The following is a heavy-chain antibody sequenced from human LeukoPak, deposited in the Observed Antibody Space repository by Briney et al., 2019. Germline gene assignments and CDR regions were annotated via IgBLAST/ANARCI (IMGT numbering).Heavy chain of an antibody. Sequence: GGSLRLSCAASGFTFSSYEMIWVRQAPGKGLEWVSYISSSGSTIYYAHSVKGRFTISRDNAKNSLYLQMSSLRAEDTAVYYCARDTTAMVDYWGQGTLVTVSS. CDR3: ARDTTAMVDY. D-gene: IGHD5-18*01. CDR1: GFTFSSYE. J-gene: IGHJ4*02. V-gene: IGHV3-48*03. CDR2: ISSSGSTI.